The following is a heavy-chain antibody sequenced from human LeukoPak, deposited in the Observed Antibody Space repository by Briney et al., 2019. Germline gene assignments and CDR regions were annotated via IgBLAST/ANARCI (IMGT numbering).Heavy chain of an antibody. CDR3: ARDSALAYCGGDCPNWFDP. Sequence: GGSLRLSCAASGFTFSSYSMNWVRQAPGKGLEWVSYISSSSSTIYYADSVKGRFTISRDNAKNSLYLQMNSLRAEDTAVYYCARDSALAYCGGDCPNWFDPWGQGTLVTVSS. CDR1: GFTFSSYS. J-gene: IGHJ5*02. V-gene: IGHV3-48*01. D-gene: IGHD2-21*01. CDR2: ISSSSSTI.